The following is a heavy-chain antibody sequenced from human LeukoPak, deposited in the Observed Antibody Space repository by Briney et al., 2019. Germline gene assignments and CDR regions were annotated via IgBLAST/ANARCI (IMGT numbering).Heavy chain of an antibody. D-gene: IGHD6-13*01. CDR1: GFSLSIYA. CDR3: AKGFSARAAAGYYFDY. J-gene: IGHJ4*02. V-gene: IGHV3-23*01. CDR2: ISGSCGST. Sequence: GGSLRLSGAASGFSLSIYAMSRVRQAPGKGLEWVSAISGSCGSTYYADSGKGRFTISSDNPKNTLYPQMNGLRAEDTAVYYFAKGFSARAAAGYYFDYWGQGTLVTVSS.